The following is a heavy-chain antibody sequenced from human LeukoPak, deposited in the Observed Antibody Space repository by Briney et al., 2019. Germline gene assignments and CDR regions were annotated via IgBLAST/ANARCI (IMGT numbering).Heavy chain of an antibody. Sequence: GASVTVSCEASGYTFTGYYMHWVRQAPGQGLEWMGWINPNSGGTNYAQKFQGRVTMTRDTSISTAYMELSRLRSDDTAVYYCARSLPAVAGTDYWGQGTLVTVSS. CDR1: GYTFTGYY. CDR3: ARSLPAVAGTDY. V-gene: IGHV1-2*02. CDR2: INPNSGGT. J-gene: IGHJ4*02. D-gene: IGHD6-19*01.